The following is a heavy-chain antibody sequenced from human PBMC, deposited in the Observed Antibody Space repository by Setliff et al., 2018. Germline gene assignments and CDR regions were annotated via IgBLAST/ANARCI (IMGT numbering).Heavy chain of an antibody. CDR3: ARDRSYYASGSFTKWFDY. D-gene: IGHD3-10*01. CDR1: GGSISSHY. Sequence: SETLSLTCTVSGGSISSHYWSWIRQPPGKGLEWIGHIFYSDTAKYNPSLESRVTMSVDTSKNQFSLKLSAVTAADTATYYCARDRSYYASGSFTKWFDYWGQGALVTVSS. CDR2: IFYSDTA. J-gene: IGHJ4*02. V-gene: IGHV4-59*11.